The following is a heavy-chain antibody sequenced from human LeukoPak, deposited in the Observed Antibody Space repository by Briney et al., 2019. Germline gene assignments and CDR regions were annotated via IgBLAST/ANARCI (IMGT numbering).Heavy chain of an antibody. D-gene: IGHD3-3*01. CDR3: ARDFDFRGTFYYFDY. CDR2: IKQDGSEK. Sequence: GGSLRLSCAAPGFTFSSYWMSWVRQAPGKGLEWVANIKQDGSEKYYVDSVKGRFTISRDNAKNSLYLQMNSLRAEDTAVYYCARDFDFRGTFYYFDYWGQGTLVTVSS. J-gene: IGHJ4*02. V-gene: IGHV3-7*01. CDR1: GFTFSSYW.